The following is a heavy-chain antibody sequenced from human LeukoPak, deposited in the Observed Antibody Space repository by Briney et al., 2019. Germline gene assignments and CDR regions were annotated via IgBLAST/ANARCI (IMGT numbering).Heavy chain of an antibody. CDR2: IYPGDSDT. Sequence: GESLKISCKGSGYSFTSYWIGWVRQMPGEGLEWMGIIYPGDSDTRYSPSFQGQVTISADKSISTAYLQWSSLKASDTAMYYCARSDSSSWYGNDFDYWGQGTLVTVSS. CDR3: ARSDSSSWYGNDFDY. V-gene: IGHV5-51*01. CDR1: GYSFTSYW. J-gene: IGHJ4*02. D-gene: IGHD6-13*01.